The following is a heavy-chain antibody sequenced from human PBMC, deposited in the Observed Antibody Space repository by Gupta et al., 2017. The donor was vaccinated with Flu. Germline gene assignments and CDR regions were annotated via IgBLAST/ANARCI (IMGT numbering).Heavy chain of an antibody. Sequence: CMNWVRQAPGKGPEWISSISSSSSYIYYADSVKGRFTISRDNAKNSLYLQMNSLRAEDTAVYYCARDDYHSSGIGQDDHWGQGTLVTVSS. CDR3: ARDDYHSSGIGQDDH. CDR1: C. D-gene: IGHD3-10*01. V-gene: IGHV3-21*01. J-gene: IGHJ4*02. CDR2: ISSSSSYI.